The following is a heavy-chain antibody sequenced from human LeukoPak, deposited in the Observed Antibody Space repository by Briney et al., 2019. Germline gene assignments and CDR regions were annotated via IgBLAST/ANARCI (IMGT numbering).Heavy chain of an antibody. CDR1: GFTFSSYA. V-gene: IGHV4-59*01. CDR2: VYYGGST. D-gene: IGHD2-15*01. Sequence: GSLRLSCAASGFTFSSYAMAWVRQPPGKGLAWIGYVYYGGSTSYSPSLKSRVTISVDTSKNQFSLKLSSVTAADTAVYYCARGRGCSGGSCYADYWGQGTLVTVSS. CDR3: ARGRGCSGGSCYADY. J-gene: IGHJ4*02.